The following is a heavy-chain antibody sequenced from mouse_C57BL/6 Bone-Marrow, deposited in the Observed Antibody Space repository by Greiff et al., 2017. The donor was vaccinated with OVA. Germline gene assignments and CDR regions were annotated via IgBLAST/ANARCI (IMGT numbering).Heavy chain of an antibody. CDR1: GFTFSDAW. V-gene: IGHV6-6*01. CDR2: IRNKANNHAT. J-gene: IGHJ4*01. Sequence: EVQLVESGGGLVQPGGSMKLSCAASGFTFSDAWMDWVRQSPEKGLEWVAEIRNKANNHATYYAESVKGRFTISRDDSKSSVYLQMNSLRAEDTGIYYCTPTGDYYAMDYWGQGTSVTVSS. D-gene: IGHD4-1*02. CDR3: TPTGDYYAMDY.